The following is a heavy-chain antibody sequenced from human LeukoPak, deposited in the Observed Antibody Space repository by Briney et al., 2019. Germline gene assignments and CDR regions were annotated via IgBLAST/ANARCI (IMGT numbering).Heavy chain of an antibody. Sequence: SETLSLTCSVSGGSISINSYYWDWIRQSPGKGLEWLGSLYFRGNTYYNPSLKSRVSISVDTSKNQFSLRLNSVTAADTAVYFCARQSSPFYFVDYWGQGIPVTVSS. V-gene: IGHV4-39*07. CDR2: LYFRGNT. D-gene: IGHD2/OR15-2a*01. CDR3: ARQSSPFYFVDY. CDR1: GGSISINSYY. J-gene: IGHJ4*02.